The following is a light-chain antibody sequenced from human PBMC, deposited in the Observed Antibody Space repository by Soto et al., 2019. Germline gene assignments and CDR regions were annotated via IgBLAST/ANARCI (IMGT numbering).Light chain of an antibody. CDR2: DAS. CDR1: QSVYSY. V-gene: IGKV3-11*01. CDR3: QHRSNWPPYT. Sequence: EIVLIQSPATLSLSPGERATLSCRASQSVYSYLAWYQQKPGQAPRLLIYDASNRAAGIPARFSGSGSGTDFTLTISSLEPEDFAVYYCQHRSNWPPYTFGQGTKVDI. J-gene: IGKJ2*01.